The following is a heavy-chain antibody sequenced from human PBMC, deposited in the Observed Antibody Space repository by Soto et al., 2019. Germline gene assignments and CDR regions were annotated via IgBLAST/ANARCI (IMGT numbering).Heavy chain of an antibody. CDR1: GGSFSGYY. D-gene: IGHD2-2*01. CDR2: INHSGST. CDR3: ARDQRSIVVVPATDYFDY. V-gene: IGHV4-34*01. J-gene: IGHJ4*02. Sequence: SETLSLTCAVYGGSFSGYYWSWIRQPPGKGLEWIGEINHSGSTNYNPSLKSRVTISVDTSKNQFSLKLSSVTAADAAVYYCARDQRSIVVVPATDYFDYWGQGTLVTVSS.